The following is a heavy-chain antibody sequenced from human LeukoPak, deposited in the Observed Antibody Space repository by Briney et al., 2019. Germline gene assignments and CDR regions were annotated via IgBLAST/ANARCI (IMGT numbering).Heavy chain of an antibody. J-gene: IGHJ4*02. Sequence: PGGSLRLSCAASGFIFSSYWMHWVRQIPGKGLVWVSRINSDGTITNYADSVKGRFTISRDSAKNTVYLQMNSLTAEDTAVYYCARDMTGNVADYWGQGTPVTVSS. D-gene: IGHD3-9*01. CDR1: GFIFSSYW. CDR2: INSDGTIT. V-gene: IGHV3-74*01. CDR3: ARDMTGNVADY.